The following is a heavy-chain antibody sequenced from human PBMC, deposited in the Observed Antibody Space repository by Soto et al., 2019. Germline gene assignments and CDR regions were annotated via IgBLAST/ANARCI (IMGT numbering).Heavy chain of an antibody. CDR1: GGTFSSYS. CDR3: ARSRAAAPPRVGMDV. Sequence: SVKVSCKASGGTFSSYSISWVRQAPGQGLEWMGGIIPIFGTANYAQKFQGRVTITADESTSIVFMEMSSLRFEDTAVYYCARSRAAAPPRVGMDVWGQGTTVTVSS. J-gene: IGHJ6*02. CDR2: IIPIFGTA. V-gene: IGHV1-69*13. D-gene: IGHD6-13*01.